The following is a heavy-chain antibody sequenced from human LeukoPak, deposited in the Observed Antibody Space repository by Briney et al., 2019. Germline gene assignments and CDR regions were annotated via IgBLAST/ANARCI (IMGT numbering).Heavy chain of an antibody. D-gene: IGHD2-2*01. CDR2: IWYDGSNK. CDR3: AKLDHIVVVPAESN. V-gene: IGHV3-33*06. CDR1: GFTFSSYG. Sequence: PGGSLRLSCAASGFTFSSYGMHWVRQAPGKGLEWVAVIWYDGSNKYYADSVKGRFTISRDNSKNTLYLQMNSLRAEDTAVYYCAKLDHIVVVPAESNWGQGTLVTVSS. J-gene: IGHJ4*02.